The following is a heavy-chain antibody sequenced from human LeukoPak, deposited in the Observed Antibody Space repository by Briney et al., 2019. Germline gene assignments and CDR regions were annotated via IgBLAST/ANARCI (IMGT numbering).Heavy chain of an antibody. V-gene: IGHV4-34*01. CDR2: INHSGST. D-gene: IGHD3-3*01. CDR1: GGSFSGYY. CDR3: ARVRKEWGYYYYGMDV. J-gene: IGHJ6*02. Sequence: SETLSLTCAVYGGSFSGYYWSWIRQPPGKGLEWIGEINHSGSTNYNPSLKSRVTISVDTSKNQFSLKLSSVTAADTAVYYCARVRKEWGYYYYGMDVWGQGTTVTVSS.